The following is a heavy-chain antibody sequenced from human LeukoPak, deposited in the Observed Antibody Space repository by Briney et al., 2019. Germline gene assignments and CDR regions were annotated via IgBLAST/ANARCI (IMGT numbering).Heavy chain of an antibody. CDR1: GGSINNYY. CDR2: IYYTGST. CDR3: ARHRPAISGFVY. Sequence: SETLSLTCTVSGGSINNYYWSWIRQPPGKGLEWIGYIYYTGSTNYTPSLKSRVTISVDTSTNQFSLKLTSVTATDTALYYCARHRPAISGFVYRGQGTLVTVSS. V-gene: IGHV4-59*08. J-gene: IGHJ4*02. D-gene: IGHD5-24*01.